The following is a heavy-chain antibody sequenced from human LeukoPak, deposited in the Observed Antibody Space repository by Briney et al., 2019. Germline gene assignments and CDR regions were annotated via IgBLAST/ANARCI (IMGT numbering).Heavy chain of an antibody. V-gene: IGHV3-23*01. CDR2: INPSGGDT. CDR3: ARLRWEITHYWYFDL. J-gene: IGHJ2*01. Sequence: PGGSRRLSCAASGFTFNNFPMSWVRQAPGKGLEWVSAINPSGGDTYFPDSVRGRFTISRDNSKNTVYLQMDSLRVEDTAVYYCARLRWEITHYWYFDLWGRGALVTVSS. CDR1: GFTFNNFP. D-gene: IGHD4-23*01.